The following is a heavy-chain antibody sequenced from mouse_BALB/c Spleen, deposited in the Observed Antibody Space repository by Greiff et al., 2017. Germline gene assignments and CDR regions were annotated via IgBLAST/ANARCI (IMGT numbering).Heavy chain of an antibody. CDR3: ARGGYYGNYVDYFDY. J-gene: IGHJ2*01. D-gene: IGHD2-1*01. Sequence: QVQLQQSGPELVKPGASVKIPCKASGYAFSSSWMNWVKQRPGQGLEWIGRIYPGDGDTNYNGKFKGKATLTADKSSSTAYMQLSSLTSVDSAVYFCARGGYYGNYVDYFDYWGQGTTLTVSS. CDR2: IYPGDGDT. CDR1: GYAFSSSW. V-gene: IGHV1-82*01.